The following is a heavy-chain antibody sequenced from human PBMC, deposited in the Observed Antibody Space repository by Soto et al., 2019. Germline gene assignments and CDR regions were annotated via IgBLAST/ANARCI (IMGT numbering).Heavy chain of an antibody. V-gene: IGHV1-18*01. CDR1: GYTFTSSG. Sequence: QVQLVQSGAEVKKPGASVKVSCKASGYTFTSSGMSWVRQAPGQGLEWMGWISAHTGSSEYAQRLQGRVNMTTDRSTSTAYMELRSLGSDDTAGYYCARAFFYQGSDSRGYSFDAFDFWGPGTLVTVSS. D-gene: IGHD3-22*01. CDR3: ARAFFYQGSDSRGYSFDAFDF. J-gene: IGHJ3*01. CDR2: ISAHTGSS.